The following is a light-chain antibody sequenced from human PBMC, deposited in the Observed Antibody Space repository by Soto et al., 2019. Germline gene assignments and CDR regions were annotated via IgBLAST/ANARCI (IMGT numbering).Light chain of an antibody. CDR3: SSYTGSNNLGV. CDR1: SSDVAGYNF. V-gene: IGLV2-8*01. CDR2: EVS. Sequence: QSALTQPPSASGSPGQSVTISCTGTSSDVAGYNFVSWYQQHPGKAPKLMIYEVSKQPSGVPDRFSGSKSGNTASLTVSGLQAEDEADYYCSSYTGSNNLGVFGTGTKVTVL. J-gene: IGLJ1*01.